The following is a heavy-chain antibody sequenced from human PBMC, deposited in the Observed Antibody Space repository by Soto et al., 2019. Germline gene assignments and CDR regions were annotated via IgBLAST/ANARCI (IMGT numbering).Heavy chain of an antibody. CDR2: LIPIFGTP. CDR3: AREKFSNYFDP. D-gene: IGHD4-4*01. J-gene: IGHJ5*02. CDR1: GGTFNSYR. Sequence: QVQLVQSGAEVKKPGSSVKVSCKSSGGTFNSYRISWVRQAPGQGLEWMGGLIPIFGTPNYAQKFQGRLTVTADDSTSTVYMELSSLRSEDTAMYYCAREKFSNYFDPWGQGSLVTVSS. V-gene: IGHV1-69*01.